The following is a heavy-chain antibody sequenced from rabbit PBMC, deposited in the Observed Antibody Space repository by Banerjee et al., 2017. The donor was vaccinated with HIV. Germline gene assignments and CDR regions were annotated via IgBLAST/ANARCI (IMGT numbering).Heavy chain of an antibody. V-gene: IGHV1S40*01. CDR1: GFSFSSSDY. D-gene: IGHD4-1*01. CDR2: IAGSGSGFT. Sequence: QSLEESGGDLVKPGASLTLTCTASGFSFSSSDYMCWVRQAPGKGLEWISCIAGSGSGFTYSATWAKGRFTCSKTSSTTVTLQMTSLTVADTATYFCAREDARAGWSFNLWGPGTLVTVS. J-gene: IGHJ4*01. CDR3: AREDARAGWSFNL.